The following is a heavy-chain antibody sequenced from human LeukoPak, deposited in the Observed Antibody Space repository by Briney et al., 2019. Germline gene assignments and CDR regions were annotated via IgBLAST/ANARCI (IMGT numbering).Heavy chain of an antibody. CDR2: ISSSTNYI. CDR1: GFTFSSHS. CDR3: ARVKGYYDSSGYAAVDYFDY. V-gene: IGHV3-21*01. D-gene: IGHD3-22*01. J-gene: IGHJ4*02. Sequence: KSGGSLRLSCAASGFTFSSHSMNWVRQAPGKGLEWVSSISSSTNYIYYADSVKGRFTISRDNAKNSLYLQMNSLRAEDTAVYYCARVKGYYDSSGYAAVDYFDYWGQGTLVTVSS.